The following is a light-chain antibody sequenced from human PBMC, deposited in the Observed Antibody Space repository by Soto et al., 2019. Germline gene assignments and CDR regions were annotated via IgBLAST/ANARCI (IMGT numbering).Light chain of an antibody. Sequence: QSVLAQPASVSGSPGQSITISCTGTSSDVGAYNSVSWYQQHPHRAPQVIIYKGTQRPSGVSNRFSGSTSGNAASLTISALQADDGADYFCCSSAPESTYVFXTGTKVTVL. CDR3: CSSAPESTYV. V-gene: IGLV2-23*01. J-gene: IGLJ1*01. CDR1: SSDVGAYNS. CDR2: KGT.